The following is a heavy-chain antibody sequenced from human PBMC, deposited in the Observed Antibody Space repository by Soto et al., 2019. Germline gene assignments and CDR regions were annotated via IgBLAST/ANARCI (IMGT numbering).Heavy chain of an antibody. Sequence: SETLSITCAVSGGSISSGGYSWSWIRQPPGKGLEWIGYIYHSGSTYYNPSLKSRVTISVDRSKNQFSMKMSSVTAADTAVYSCLSDRSRIPPQPFSYRGQGSLVPVSS. CDR3: LSDRSRIPPQPFSY. D-gene: IGHD2-21*01. J-gene: IGHJ4*02. CDR2: IYHSGST. V-gene: IGHV4-30-2*01. CDR1: GGSISSGGYS.